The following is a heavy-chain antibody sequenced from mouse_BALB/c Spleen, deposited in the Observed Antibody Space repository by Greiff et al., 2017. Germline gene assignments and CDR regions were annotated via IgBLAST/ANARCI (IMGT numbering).Heavy chain of an antibody. V-gene: IGHV7-3*02. CDR3: ARDGQVRRDYYAMDY. CDR1: GFTFTDYY. D-gene: IGHD2-14*01. CDR2: IRNKANGYTT. Sequence: EVKLVESGGGLVQPGGSLRLSCATSGFTFTDYYMSWVRQPPGKALEWLGFIRNKANGYTTEYSASVKGRFTISRDNSQSILYLQMNTLRAEDSATYYCARDGQVRRDYYAMDYWGQGTSVTVSS. J-gene: IGHJ4*01.